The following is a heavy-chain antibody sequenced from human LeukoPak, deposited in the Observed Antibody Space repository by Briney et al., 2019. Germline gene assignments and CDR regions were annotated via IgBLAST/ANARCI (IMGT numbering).Heavy chain of an antibody. D-gene: IGHD3-22*01. Sequence: PSETLSLTCTVSGGSISSYYWSWLRQPPGKGLEWIGYIYYSGSTNYNPSLKSRVTISVDTSKNQFSLKLSSVTDADTAVYYCARHVGDYYDSSGYYYGLDHWGQGTLVTVSS. CDR2: IYYSGST. CDR1: GGSISSYY. CDR3: ARHVGDYYDSSGYYYGLDH. J-gene: IGHJ5*02. V-gene: IGHV4-59*08.